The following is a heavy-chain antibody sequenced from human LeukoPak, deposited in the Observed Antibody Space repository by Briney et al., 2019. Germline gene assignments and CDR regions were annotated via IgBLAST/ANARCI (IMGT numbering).Heavy chain of an antibody. CDR2: IYYSGST. D-gene: IGHD3-3*01. CDR1: GGSISSYY. CDR3: AMQDRTFTIFGGPFDY. Sequence: SETLSLTCTVSGGSISSYYWGWIRQPPRKGLEWIGSIYYSGSTYYNPSLKSRVTISVDTSKNQFSLKLSSVTAADTAVYYCAMQDRTFTIFGGPFDYWGQGTLVTVSS. V-gene: IGHV4-39*07. J-gene: IGHJ4*02.